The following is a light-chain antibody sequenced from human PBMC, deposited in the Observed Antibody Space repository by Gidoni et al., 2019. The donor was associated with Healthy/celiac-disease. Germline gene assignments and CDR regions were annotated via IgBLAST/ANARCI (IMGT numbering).Light chain of an antibody. V-gene: IGLV1-40*01. J-gene: IGLJ1*01. Sequence: QSVLTPPPPASGAPGPRVTISCTGSSSNIGAGYDVHWYQQLPGTAPKLLIYGNSNRPSGVPDRFSGSKSGTSASLAITGLQAEDEADYYCQSYDSSLSGFYVFGTGTKVTVL. CDR3: QSYDSSLSGFYV. CDR1: SSNIGAGYD. CDR2: GNS.